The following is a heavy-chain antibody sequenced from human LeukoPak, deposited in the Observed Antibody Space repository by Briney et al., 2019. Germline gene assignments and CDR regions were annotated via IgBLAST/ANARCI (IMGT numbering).Heavy chain of an antibody. CDR2: INPSGGST. Sequence: GASVKVPCKASGYTFTSYYMHWVRQAPGQGLEWMGIINPSGGSTSYAQKFQGRVTMTRDTSTSTVYMELSSLRSEDTAVYYCARERYDFWSTAGPNNWFDPWGQGTLVTVSS. CDR3: ARERYDFWSTAGPNNWFDP. J-gene: IGHJ5*02. V-gene: IGHV1-46*01. D-gene: IGHD3-3*01. CDR1: GYTFTSYY.